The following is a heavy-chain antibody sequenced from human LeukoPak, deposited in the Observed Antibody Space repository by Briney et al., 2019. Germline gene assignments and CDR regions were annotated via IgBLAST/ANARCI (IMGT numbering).Heavy chain of an antibody. Sequence: SETLSHTRAVYGGSFSNYFWTWIRPAPGKGRERSGEINDSGSTNYNSSLKSRVTISLDTSKNQFSLKLRSVTAADTAVYYCARGRYCDNKRCYSSWRVFDHWGQGALVIVSS. CDR1: GGSFSNYF. CDR3: ARGRYCDNKRCYSSWRVFDH. CDR2: INDSGST. J-gene: IGHJ4*02. V-gene: IGHV4-34*01. D-gene: IGHD2/OR15-2a*01.